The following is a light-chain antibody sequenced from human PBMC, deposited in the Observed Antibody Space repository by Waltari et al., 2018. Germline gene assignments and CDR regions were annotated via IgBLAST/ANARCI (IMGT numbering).Light chain of an antibody. J-gene: IGKJ3*01. V-gene: IGKV1-39*01. CDR2: AAS. CDR3: QQSYSTPHT. Sequence: DIQMTQSPSPLSASVGDRITPTPRASQTINSYLNWYQQKPGKAPKLLIYAASSLQSGVPSRFSGTGSGTDFTLTISNLQPEDFATYYCQQSYSTPHTFGPGTKVDIK. CDR1: QTINSY.